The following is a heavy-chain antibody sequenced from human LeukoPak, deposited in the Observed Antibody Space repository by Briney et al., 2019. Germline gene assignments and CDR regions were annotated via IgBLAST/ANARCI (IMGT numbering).Heavy chain of an antibody. D-gene: IGHD4-23*01. Sequence: ASVKVSCKVSGYTLTELSMHWVRQAPGKGLEWMGGFDPEDGETIYAQKFQGRVTITADKSTSTAYMELSSLRSEDTAVYYCARDPGYGGNSVYWFDPWGQGTLVTVSS. CDR3: ARDPGYGGNSVYWFDP. J-gene: IGHJ5*02. CDR1: GYTLTELS. V-gene: IGHV1-24*01. CDR2: FDPEDGET.